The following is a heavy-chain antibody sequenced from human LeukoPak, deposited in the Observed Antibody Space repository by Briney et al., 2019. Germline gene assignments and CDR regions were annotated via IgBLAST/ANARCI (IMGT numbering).Heavy chain of an antibody. J-gene: IGHJ4*02. D-gene: IGHD3-22*01. Sequence: SETLSLTCTVSGGSISSGGYYWSWIRQHPGKGLEWIGYIYYSGSTYYNPSLKSRVTISVDTSKNQLSLKLSSVTAADTAVYYCARVYSFSVAQYDSSQRRFDYWGQGTLVIVSS. CDR3: ARVYSFSVAQYDSSQRRFDY. V-gene: IGHV4-31*03. CDR2: IYYSGST. CDR1: GGSISSGGYY.